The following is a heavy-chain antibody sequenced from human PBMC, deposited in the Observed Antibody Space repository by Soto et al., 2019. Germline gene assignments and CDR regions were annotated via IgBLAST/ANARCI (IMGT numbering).Heavy chain of an antibody. CDR3: ARAYYDFWSGSRGAFDI. V-gene: IGHV1-3*01. J-gene: IGHJ3*02. CDR2: INAGNGNT. Sequence: ASVKVSCKASGYTFTSYAMHWVRQAPGQRLEWMVWINAGNGNTKYSQKFQGRVTITRDTSASTAYMELSSLRSEDTAVYYCARAYYDFWSGSRGAFDIWGQGTMVTVSS. CDR1: GYTFTSYA. D-gene: IGHD3-3*01.